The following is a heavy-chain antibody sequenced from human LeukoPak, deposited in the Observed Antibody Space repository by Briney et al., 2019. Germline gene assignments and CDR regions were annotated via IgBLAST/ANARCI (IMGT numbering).Heavy chain of an antibody. J-gene: IGHJ4*02. D-gene: IGHD3-10*01. Sequence: GGSLRLSCAASGFTFNSYSMNWVRQAPGKGLEWLSSISRNSDYIYYAGSVKGRFTISRDNAKNSLYLQMNSLRAEDTAVYYCARSAGGPDYWGQGTLVTVSS. CDR3: ARSAGGPDY. CDR2: ISRNSDYI. V-gene: IGHV3-21*01. CDR1: GFTFNSYS.